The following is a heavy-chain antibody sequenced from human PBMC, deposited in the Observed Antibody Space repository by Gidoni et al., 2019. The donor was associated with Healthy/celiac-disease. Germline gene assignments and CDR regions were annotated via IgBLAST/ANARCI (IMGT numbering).Heavy chain of an antibody. V-gene: IGHV2-70*15. D-gene: IGHD1-26*01. CDR1: GFSLSTSGMC. CDR3: ARHNSGSYEHYFDY. Sequence: QVTLRESGPALVKPTQTLTLTCPFAGFSLSTSGMCVSWIRQPPGKALEWLSRIDWDDDKYYSTSLKTRLTISKDTSKNQVVLTMTNMDPVDTATYYCARHNSGSYEHYFDYWGQGTLVTVSS. J-gene: IGHJ4*02. CDR2: IDWDDDK.